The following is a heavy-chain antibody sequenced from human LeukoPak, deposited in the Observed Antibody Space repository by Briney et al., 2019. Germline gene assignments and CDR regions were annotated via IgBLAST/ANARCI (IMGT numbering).Heavy chain of an antibody. J-gene: IGHJ4*02. CDR3: ARDPSGSDYGSGSYEGTDY. D-gene: IGHD3-10*01. CDR2: INPSGGST. CDR1: GYTFTSYY. Sequence: VASVKVSCKASGYTFTSYYMHWVRQAPGQGLEWMGIINPSGGSTSYAQKFQGRVTMTRDTSTSTVYMELSSLRSEDTAVYYCARDPSGSDYGSGSYEGTDYWGQGTLVTVSS. V-gene: IGHV1-46*01.